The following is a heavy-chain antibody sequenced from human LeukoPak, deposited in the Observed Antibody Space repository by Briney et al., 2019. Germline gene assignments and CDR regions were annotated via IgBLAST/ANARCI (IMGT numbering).Heavy chain of an antibody. CDR1: GYTFTSYY. V-gene: IGHV1-46*01. D-gene: IGHD4-23*01. CDR3: ARSTTVVTGIGWFDP. CDR2: INPSGGST. J-gene: IGHJ5*02. Sequence: ASVKVSCKASGYTFTSYYMHWVRQAPGQGLEWMGIINPSGGSTSYAQKFQGRVTMTRDTSTSTVYMELSSLRSEDTAVYYCARSTTVVTGIGWFDPWGQGTLVTVSS.